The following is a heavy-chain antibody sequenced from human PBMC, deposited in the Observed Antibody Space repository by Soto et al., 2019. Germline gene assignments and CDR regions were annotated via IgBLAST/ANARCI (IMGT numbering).Heavy chain of an antibody. J-gene: IGHJ4*02. CDR3: ARPRRDGYNSFEY. CDR2: INAGNGNT. Sequence: ASVKVSCKASGYTFSSYPMHWVRQAPGQRLEWMGWINAGNGNTKYSQKFPGRVTITRDTSASTAYMELSSLRSEDTAVYYCARPRRDGYNSFEYWGQGTPVTVSS. D-gene: IGHD1-1*01. V-gene: IGHV1-3*01. CDR1: GYTFSSYP.